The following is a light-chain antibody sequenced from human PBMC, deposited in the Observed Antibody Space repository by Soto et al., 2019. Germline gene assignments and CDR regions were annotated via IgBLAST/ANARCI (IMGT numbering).Light chain of an antibody. CDR3: QQSYSTPRT. CDR1: QSISTY. V-gene: IGKV1-39*01. J-gene: IGKJ2*02. CDR2: AAS. Sequence: DIQMTQSPSSLSASVGDRVTITCRASQSISTYLNWYQQKVGKAPKLLIYAASSLQRGVPSRFSGSGSGSDFTLTISSLQPEDFASYYCQQSYSTPRTFGQGTKLEIK.